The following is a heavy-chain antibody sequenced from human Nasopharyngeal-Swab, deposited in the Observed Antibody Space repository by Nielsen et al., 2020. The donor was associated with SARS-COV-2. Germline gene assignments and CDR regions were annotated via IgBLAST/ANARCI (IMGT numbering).Heavy chain of an antibody. D-gene: IGHD3-10*01. CDR3: ARSTYYFGAGSSYNYYFDN. J-gene: IGHJ4*02. CDR1: GDSITASY. V-gene: IGHV4-59*08. Sequence: SETLSLTCTVSGDSITASYWSWIRQPPGKGLEWIGYIYYSGETNYNPFLKSRLTMSLDMSKNQITLNLRSVTAADTAVYFCARSTYYFGAGSSYNYYFDNWGQGTLVTVSS. CDR2: IYYSGET.